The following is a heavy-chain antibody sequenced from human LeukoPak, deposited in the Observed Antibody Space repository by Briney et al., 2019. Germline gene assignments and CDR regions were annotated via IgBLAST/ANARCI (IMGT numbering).Heavy chain of an antibody. CDR3: AKDARRTNGWYFFDY. CDR2: IDRTNSNI. CDR1: GFTFSSYA. D-gene: IGHD6-19*01. V-gene: IGHV3-48*01. Sequence: GGSLRLSCAASGFTFSSYAMSWVRQAPGKGLEWVSYIDRTNSNIYYADSVKGRFTISRDNAQNSLYLQMNSLRAEDTAVYYCAKDARRTNGWYFFDYWGQGTLVTVSS. J-gene: IGHJ4*02.